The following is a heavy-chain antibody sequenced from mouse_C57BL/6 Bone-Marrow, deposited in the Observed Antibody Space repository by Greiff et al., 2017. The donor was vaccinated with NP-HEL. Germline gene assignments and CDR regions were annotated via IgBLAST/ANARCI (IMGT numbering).Heavy chain of an antibody. V-gene: IGHV1-82*01. CDR2: IYPGDGDT. J-gene: IGHJ4*01. CDR3: AFIYYYGSSPMDY. D-gene: IGHD1-1*01. Sequence: QVQLQQSGPELVKPGASVKISCKASGYAFSSSWMNWVKQRPGQGLEWIGRIYPGDGDTNYNGKFKGKATLTADTSSSTAYMQLSSLTSEDSAVYFCAFIYYYGSSPMDYWGQGTSVTVSS. CDR1: GYAFSSSW.